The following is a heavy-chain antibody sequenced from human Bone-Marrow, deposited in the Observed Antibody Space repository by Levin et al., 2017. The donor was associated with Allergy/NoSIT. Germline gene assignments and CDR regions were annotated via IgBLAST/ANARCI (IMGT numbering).Heavy chain of an antibody. J-gene: IGHJ4*02. CDR3: AKENWGSFEF. Sequence: GESLKISCAASEFTFSSYSMSWVRQSPGKGLEWVSSVSGSGINTFYADSVTGRFTISRDNSNNTVSLQMNSLRAEDTAIYFCAKENWGSFEFWGQGALVTVSS. V-gene: IGHV3-23*01. CDR1: EFTFSSYS. D-gene: IGHD7-27*01. CDR2: VSGSGINT.